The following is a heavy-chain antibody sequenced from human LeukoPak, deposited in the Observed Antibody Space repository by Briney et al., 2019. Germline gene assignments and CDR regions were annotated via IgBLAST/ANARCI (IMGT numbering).Heavy chain of an antibody. V-gene: IGHV5-51*01. D-gene: IGHD5-12*01. J-gene: IGHJ6*02. CDR3: ARQGGPGAYGKGYYNYVMDV. CDR1: AYSFSSYW. Sequence: GESLKISCQGSAYSFSSYWITWVRQMPGKGLEWMGIIYPGDSDTRYSPSFQGQVTISADKSIRTAYLQWSSLKASDTAMYCCARQGGPGAYGKGYYNYVMDVWGQGTTVTVSS. CDR2: IYPGDSDT.